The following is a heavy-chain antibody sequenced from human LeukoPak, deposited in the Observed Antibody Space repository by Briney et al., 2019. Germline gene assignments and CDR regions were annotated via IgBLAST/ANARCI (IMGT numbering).Heavy chain of an antibody. Sequence: SETLSLTCTVSGGSVSSYYWSWIRQPPGKGLEWIAYIDYTGITKCNPSLRSRVTISVDTSTKQFSLKLSSVTAADTAVYYCARDVSYDGSGHYHGASDIWGQGTMVTVSS. D-gene: IGHD3-22*01. CDR1: GGSVSSYY. V-gene: IGHV4-59*02. CDR3: ARDVSYDGSGHYHGASDI. CDR2: IDYTGIT. J-gene: IGHJ3*02.